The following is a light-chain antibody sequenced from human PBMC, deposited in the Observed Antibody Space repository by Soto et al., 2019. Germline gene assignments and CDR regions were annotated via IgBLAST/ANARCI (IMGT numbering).Light chain of an antibody. CDR3: QQYEDLPLT. V-gene: IGKV1-33*01. Sequence: DVQLTQSSFSLSASVGDRVIITCQASHSIANSLNWFQQKPGKAPELLISDSSHLEARVPSRFSGSRSGTDFTLTISNLQPEDFATYYCQQYEDLPLTFGGGTRVEIK. CDR2: DSS. J-gene: IGKJ4*01. CDR1: HSIANS.